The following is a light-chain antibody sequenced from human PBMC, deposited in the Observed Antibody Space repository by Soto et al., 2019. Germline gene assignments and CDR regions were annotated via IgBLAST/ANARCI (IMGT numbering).Light chain of an antibody. Sequence: DIQRTQSPASLSAAVGDRVTITCRARQSISNYLNWYQQKPGKAPNLLIYAASSLRSGVPSRLSGSGSGTDFNLTIRSLQPEDCATYSCQQFYTTFCTFGPGTHVEIK. CDR3: QQFYTTFCT. V-gene: IGKV1-39*01. J-gene: IGKJ3*01. CDR2: AAS. CDR1: QSISNY.